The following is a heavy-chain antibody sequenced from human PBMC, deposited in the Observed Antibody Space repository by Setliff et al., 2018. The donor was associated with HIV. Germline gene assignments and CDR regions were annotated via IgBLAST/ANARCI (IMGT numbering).Heavy chain of an antibody. D-gene: IGHD3-3*01. J-gene: IGHJ5*02. CDR3: AREEDYNFWSGYDWFDP. CDR2: IYYSGST. V-gene: IGHV4-59*01. CDR1: GGSFSGYY. Sequence: SETLSLTCAVYGGSFSGYYWSWIRQPPGKGLEWIGSIYYSGSTNYNPSLKSRVTISVDTSKNQFSLKLSSVTAADTAVYYCAREEDYNFWSGYDWFDPWGQGTLVTVSS.